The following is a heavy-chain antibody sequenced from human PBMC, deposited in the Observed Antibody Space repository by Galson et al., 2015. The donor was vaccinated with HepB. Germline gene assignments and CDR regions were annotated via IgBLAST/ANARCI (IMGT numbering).Heavy chain of an antibody. V-gene: IGHV3-48*02. J-gene: IGHJ4*02. D-gene: IGHD3-10*01. CDR2: MSSSGSTT. CDR1: GMTFSSYS. Sequence: SLRLSCAASGMTFSSYSMNWVRQAPGKGLEWISYMSSSGSTTYYADSVKGRFTISRDNGKDSLYLQMNSLRDEDTAVYHCVREPYGSGTMDYWGPGTLVTVSS. CDR3: VREPYGSGTMDY.